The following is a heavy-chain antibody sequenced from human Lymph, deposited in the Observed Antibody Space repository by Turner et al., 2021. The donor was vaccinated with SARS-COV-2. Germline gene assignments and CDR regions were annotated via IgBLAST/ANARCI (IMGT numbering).Heavy chain of an antibody. CDR2: ISGSGGST. CDR1: GFTFSSYG. Sequence: EVLLLESGGGLVQPGGSLRLSCAASGFTFSSYGLSGVRQAPGKGLEWVSVISGSGGSTYYADSVKGRFTISRDNSKNTLYLQMNSLRAEDTAVYYCAKDRVVPPAIWNYYYYYGMDVWGQGTTVTVSS. V-gene: IGHV3-23*01. J-gene: IGHJ6*02. D-gene: IGHD2-2*02. CDR3: AKDRVVPPAIWNYYYYYGMDV.